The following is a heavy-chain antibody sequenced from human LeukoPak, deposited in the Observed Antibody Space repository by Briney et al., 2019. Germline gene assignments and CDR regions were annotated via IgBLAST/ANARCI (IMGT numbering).Heavy chain of an antibody. V-gene: IGHV3-7*03. CDR2: IKQDGSEK. CDR1: GFTFSKAW. Sequence: GGSLRLSCAASGFTFSKAWMNWVRQAPGKGLEWVANIKQDGSEKYYVDSVKGRFTISRDNAKNSLYLQMNSLRAEDTAVYYCAKPNTGWFNFDYWGQGALVTVSS. J-gene: IGHJ4*02. D-gene: IGHD6-19*01. CDR3: AKPNTGWFNFDY.